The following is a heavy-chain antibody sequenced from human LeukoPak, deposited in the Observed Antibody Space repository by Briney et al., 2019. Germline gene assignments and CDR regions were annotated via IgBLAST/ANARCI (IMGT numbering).Heavy chain of an antibody. V-gene: IGHV3-74*01. CDR1: GFTFSRYW. Sequence: GGSLRLSCAASGFTFSRYWVHWVRQAPGKGLVWVSRMNTDGSRIDYADSVKGRFTISRDNAKNTLYLQMNSLGVEDTAVYSCASDFTGPDDYWGQGTLVTVSS. J-gene: IGHJ4*02. D-gene: IGHD2-8*02. CDR3: ASDFTGPDDY. CDR2: MNTDGSRI.